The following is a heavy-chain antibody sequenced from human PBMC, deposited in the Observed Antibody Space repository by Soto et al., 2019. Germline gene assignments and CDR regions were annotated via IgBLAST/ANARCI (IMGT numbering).Heavy chain of an antibody. V-gene: IGHV3-33*01. J-gene: IGHJ4*02. CDR2: IWYDGSNK. D-gene: IGHD5-12*01. Sequence: GGSLRLSCAASGFTFSSYGMHWVRQAPGKGLEWVAVIWYDGSNKYYADSVKGRFTISRDNSKNTLYLQMNSLRAEDTAVYYCARDHGYSGYEHFDYWGQGTLVTVSS. CDR3: ARDHGYSGYEHFDY. CDR1: GFTFSSYG.